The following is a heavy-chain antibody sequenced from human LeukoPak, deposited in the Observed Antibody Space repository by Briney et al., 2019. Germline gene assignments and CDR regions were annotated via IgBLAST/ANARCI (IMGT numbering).Heavy chain of an antibody. Sequence: EGSLKPSCAASGFTFSSHWMNWVRQAPGKGLEWVANIREDGTEIYYMDSVKGRFTISRDNAKNSLYLQMNSLRAEDTAVYYCARGVYSIDYWGQGTLVTVSS. CDR1: GFTFSSHW. CDR3: ARGVYSIDY. D-gene: IGHD2-15*01. J-gene: IGHJ4*02. V-gene: IGHV3-7*01. CDR2: IREDGTEI.